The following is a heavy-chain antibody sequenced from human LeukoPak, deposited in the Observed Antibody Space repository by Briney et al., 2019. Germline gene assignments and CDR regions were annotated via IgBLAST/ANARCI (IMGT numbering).Heavy chain of an antibody. D-gene: IGHD1-26*01. CDR1: GYTFTNYG. Sequence: ASVKVSCKASGYTFTNYGITWVRQAPGQGLEWMGWVSAYADNTNYVQKVQGRVAMTTDTSTSTAYMELRSLRSDDTAAYYCARDGIVSHGFDYWGQGTQVSVS. V-gene: IGHV1-18*01. CDR3: ARDGIVSHGFDY. J-gene: IGHJ4*02. CDR2: VSAYADNT.